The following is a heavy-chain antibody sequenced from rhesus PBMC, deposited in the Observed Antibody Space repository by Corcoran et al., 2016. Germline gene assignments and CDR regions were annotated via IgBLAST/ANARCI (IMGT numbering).Heavy chain of an antibody. Sequence: QVQLQESGPGLVKPSETLSLTCAVSGYSISCGYGWGWIRHPPGKGREWIGHIYGGSGSTYSHPSLKSRVTVSKDTSKNQFSLKLSSVTAADTAVYYCASGIAGKYDYWGQGVLVTVSS. CDR1: GYSISCGYG. D-gene: IGHD1-1-1*01. J-gene: IGHJ4*01. CDR3: ASGIAGKYDY. CDR2: IYGGSGST. V-gene: IGHV4-127*01.